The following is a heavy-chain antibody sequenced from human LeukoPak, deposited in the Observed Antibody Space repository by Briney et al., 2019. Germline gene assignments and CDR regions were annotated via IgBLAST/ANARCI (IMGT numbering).Heavy chain of an antibody. Sequence: GGSLRLSCAASGFTFYTYSMNWVRQAPGKGLEWVSYISSSGSTIHHAASVKGRFTISRDHAKNSLYLQMNSLRAEDTAVYYCASNNWNDGGTFDIWGQGTMVTVSS. V-gene: IGHV3-48*04. J-gene: IGHJ3*02. D-gene: IGHD1-1*01. CDR1: GFTFYTYS. CDR3: ASNNWNDGGTFDI. CDR2: ISSSGSTI.